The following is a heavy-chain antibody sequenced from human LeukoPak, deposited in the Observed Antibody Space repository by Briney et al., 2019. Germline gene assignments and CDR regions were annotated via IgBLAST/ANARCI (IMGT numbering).Heavy chain of an antibody. CDR2: ISGGGGST. CDR3: AKGYTSNWYDVFVI. D-gene: IGHD6-13*01. J-gene: IGHJ3*02. Sequence: PGGSLRLSCAASGFTFTTYAMSWGRQGPGKGLEWVSSISGGGGSTYYADSVKGRFTISRDNSKNTLYLQMNSLRAEDTAVYYCAKGYTSNWYDVFVIWGQGTMVTVSS. CDR1: GFTFTTYA. V-gene: IGHV3-23*01.